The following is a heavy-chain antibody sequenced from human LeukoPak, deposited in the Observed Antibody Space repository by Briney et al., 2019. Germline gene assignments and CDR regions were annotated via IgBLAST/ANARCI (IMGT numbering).Heavy chain of an antibody. CDR3: AKDKWTFCISSTCYGRIGNS. Sequence: GGSLRLSCAASGFTFSSYAMHWVRQAPGMGLEWVAVISYDGGNGYYRDSVKGRFTISRDNSKNTLYLQMNSLNADDTAIYYCAKDKWTFCISSTCYGRIGNSWGQGTPVTVSS. V-gene: IGHV3-30*04. J-gene: IGHJ4*02. CDR2: ISYDGGNG. CDR1: GFTFSSYA. D-gene: IGHD2-2*01.